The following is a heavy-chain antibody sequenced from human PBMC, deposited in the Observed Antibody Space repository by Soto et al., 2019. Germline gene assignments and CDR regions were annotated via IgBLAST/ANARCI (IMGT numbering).Heavy chain of an antibody. J-gene: IGHJ4*02. CDR1: GGTFSSYA. CDR3: ARDVSYSGYPRAFDY. Sequence: SVKVSCKASGGTFSSYAISWVRQAPGQGLEWMGGIIPIFGTANYAQKFQGRVTITADESTSTAYMELSSLRSEDTAVYFCARDVSYSGYPRAFDYWGQGTLVTVSS. CDR2: IIPIFGTA. V-gene: IGHV1-69*13. D-gene: IGHD5-12*01.